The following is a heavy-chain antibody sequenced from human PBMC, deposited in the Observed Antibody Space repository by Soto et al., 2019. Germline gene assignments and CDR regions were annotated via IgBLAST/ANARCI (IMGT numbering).Heavy chain of an antibody. J-gene: IGHJ5*02. CDR2: IIPILGIA. CDR3: ARGDSRGFDP. Sequence: ASVKVSFKASGGTFSSYTISWVRQAPGQGLEWMARIIPILGIANYAQKFQGRVTITADKSTSTAYMELSSLRSEDTAVYYCARGDSRGFDPWGQGTLVTVSS. D-gene: IGHD5-18*01. CDR1: GGTFSSYT. V-gene: IGHV1-69*02.